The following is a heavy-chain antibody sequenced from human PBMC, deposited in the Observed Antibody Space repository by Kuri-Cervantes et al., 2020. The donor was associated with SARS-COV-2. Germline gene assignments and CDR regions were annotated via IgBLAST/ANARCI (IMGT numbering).Heavy chain of an antibody. CDR1: GFTFSSYA. CDR3: AKDPYDFWSGYYLYYFDY. J-gene: IGHJ4*02. D-gene: IGHD3-3*01. CDR2: ISGSGGST. Sequence: GESLKISCAASGFTFSSYAMSWVRQAPGKGLEWVSAISGSGGSTYYADSVKGRSTISRDNPKNTLYLQMNSLRAEDTAVYYCAKDPYDFWSGYYLYYFDYWGQGTLVTVSS. V-gene: IGHV3-23*01.